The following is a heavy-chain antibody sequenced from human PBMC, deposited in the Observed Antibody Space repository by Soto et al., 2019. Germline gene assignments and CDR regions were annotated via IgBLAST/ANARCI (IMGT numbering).Heavy chain of an antibody. Sequence: EAQLVESGGGLVQPGGSLRLSCEASGFSLGSYWMTWVRQAPGKGLEWVANIKKDGSRTSYLDSVRRRVTISRDNVGNSLSLQRDRLRAEDTGLYFCARDVSPGTSTLYLEAFDIWGQGTMVTVSS. V-gene: IGHV3-7*05. CDR3: ARDVSPGTSTLYLEAFDI. CDR2: IKKDGSRT. J-gene: IGHJ3*02. CDR1: GFSLGSYW. D-gene: IGHD2-8*01.